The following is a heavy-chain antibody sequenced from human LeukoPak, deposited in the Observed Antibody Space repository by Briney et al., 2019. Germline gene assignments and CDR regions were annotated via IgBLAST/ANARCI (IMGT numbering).Heavy chain of an antibody. CDR1: GYSISSGYY. J-gene: IGHJ4*02. CDR2: IYHSGST. D-gene: IGHD3-16*01. V-gene: IGHV4-38-2*01. CDR3: ARRVLRGLDY. Sequence: PSQTLSLTCAVSGYSISSGYYWGWIRQPPGKGLEWIGSIYHSGSTYYNPSLKSRVTISVDTSKNQFSLKLSSVTAADTAVYYCARRVLRGLDYSGQGTLVTVSS.